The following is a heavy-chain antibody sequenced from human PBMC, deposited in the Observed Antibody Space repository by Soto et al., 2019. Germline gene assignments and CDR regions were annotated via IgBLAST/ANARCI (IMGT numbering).Heavy chain of an antibody. J-gene: IGHJ4*02. V-gene: IGHV1-69*08. CDR2: IIPILGIA. CDR3: ARDGGPYSYYFDY. CDR1: GGTFSSYT. Sequence: QVQLVQSGAEVKKPGSSVKVSCKASGGTFSSYTISWVRQAPGQGLEWMGRIIPILGIANYAQKFQGRVTITADKSTSTAYMELISLRSEDTAVYYCARDGGPYSYYFDYWGQGTLVTVSS. D-gene: IGHD2-21*01.